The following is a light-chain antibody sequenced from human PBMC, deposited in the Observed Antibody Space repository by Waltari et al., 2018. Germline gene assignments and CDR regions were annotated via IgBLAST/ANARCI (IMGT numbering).Light chain of an antibody. CDR2: CNS. V-gene: IGLV1-40*01. CDR3: QSYDSSLSGSV. J-gene: IGLJ2*01. Sequence: YQLPPRTAPSLLIDCNSNRPSGVPDRFSGSMSGTSASRAITGLQAEDEAGYYGQSYDSSLSGSVFGGGTKLAVL.